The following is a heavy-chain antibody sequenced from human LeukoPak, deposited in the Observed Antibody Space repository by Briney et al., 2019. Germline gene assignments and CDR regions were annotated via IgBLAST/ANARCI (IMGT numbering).Heavy chain of an antibody. CDR3: ARVYEYSSGWYSNDY. V-gene: IGHV3-7*01. CDR2: IKQDGSEI. Sequence: GGSLRLSCAASGLTFSSYWMSWVRQAPGKGLEWVANIKQDGSEIYYVDSVKGRFTISRDNAKNSLYLQMNSLRAEDTAVYYCARVYEYSSGWYSNDYWGQGTLVTVSS. J-gene: IGHJ4*02. CDR1: GLTFSSYW. D-gene: IGHD6-19*01.